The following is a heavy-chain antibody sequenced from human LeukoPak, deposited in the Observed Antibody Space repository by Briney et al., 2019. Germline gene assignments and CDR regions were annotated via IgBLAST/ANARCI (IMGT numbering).Heavy chain of an antibody. D-gene: IGHD3-10*01. V-gene: IGHV4-4*02. Sequence: PSGTLSLTCAVSVGSIRISNWWGWVRQPPGKGLEWIGETYHSGSTNYNPSLKSRVTISVDKSKNQFSLKLSSVTAADTAVYYCARGPKGGRYYGSGRGYFDYWGQGTLVTVSS. CDR3: ARGPKGGRYYGSGRGYFDY. J-gene: IGHJ4*02. CDR2: TYHSGST. CDR1: VGSIRISNW.